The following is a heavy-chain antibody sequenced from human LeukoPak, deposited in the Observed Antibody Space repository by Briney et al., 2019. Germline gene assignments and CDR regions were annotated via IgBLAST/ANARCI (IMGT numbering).Heavy chain of an antibody. CDR1: GFTFSSYG. V-gene: IGHV3-30*18. CDR2: MTYDGSKR. CDR3: AKNRRIFGRTLQRHYMDV. Sequence: GRSLRLSCAASGFTFSSYGMHWVRQAPGKGLEWVAFMTYDGSKRPYADSVKGRFTISRDNSKNTLYLQMDGLRPEDTAVYYCAKNRRIFGRTLQRHYMDVWGKGTTVAVSS. D-gene: IGHD3-3*01. J-gene: IGHJ6*03.